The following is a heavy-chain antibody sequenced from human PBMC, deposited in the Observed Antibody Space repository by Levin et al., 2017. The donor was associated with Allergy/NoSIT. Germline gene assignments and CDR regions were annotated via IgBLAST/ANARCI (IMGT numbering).Heavy chain of an antibody. CDR2: ISSSSSYI. CDR3: ARDIAVAGNFDY. Sequence: LSLTCAASGFTFSSYSMNWVRQAPGKGLEWVSSISSSSSYIYYADSVKGRFTISRDNAKNSLYLQMNSLRAEDTAVYYCARDIAVAGNFDYWGQGTLVTVSS. J-gene: IGHJ4*02. CDR1: GFTFSSYS. V-gene: IGHV3-21*01. D-gene: IGHD6-19*01.